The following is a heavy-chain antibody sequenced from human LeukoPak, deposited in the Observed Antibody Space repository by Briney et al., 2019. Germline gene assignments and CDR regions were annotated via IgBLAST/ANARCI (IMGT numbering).Heavy chain of an antibody. CDR3: AREEYDSSGYYYGVDD. Sequence: LRLSCAASGFTFSSYAMSWVRQAPGKGLEWIGYIYYSGSTYYNPSLRSRVTISVDTSKNQFSLKLSSVTAADTAVYYCAREEYDSSGYYYGVDDWGQGTLVTVSS. D-gene: IGHD3-22*01. V-gene: IGHV4-30-4*08. CDR2: IYYSGST. J-gene: IGHJ4*02. CDR1: GFTFSSYA.